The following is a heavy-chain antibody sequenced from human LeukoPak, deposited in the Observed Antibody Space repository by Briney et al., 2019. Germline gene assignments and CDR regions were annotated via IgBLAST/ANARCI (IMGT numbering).Heavy chain of an antibody. D-gene: IGHD3-10*01. V-gene: IGHV3-30*18. CDR2: ISYEGGTQ. Sequence: PGGSLRLSCAASGVTLSPYGMHWVRRVPGKGLERVAVISYEGGTQHYADSVKGRFIISRDNPRNTLYLQMNILRTEDTAVYYCAKEGTPQVSTWYDLWGQGTQVIVSS. J-gene: IGHJ5*02. CDR1: GVTLSPYG. CDR3: AKEGTPQVSTWYDL.